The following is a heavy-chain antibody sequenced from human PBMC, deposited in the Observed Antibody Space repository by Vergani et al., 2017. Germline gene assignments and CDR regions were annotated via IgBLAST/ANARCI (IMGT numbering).Heavy chain of an antibody. CDR1: GYIFSNFW. CDR2: IYPGDSEV. J-gene: IGHJ3*01. V-gene: IGHV5-51*01. Sequence: EKQLVQSGSETKKPGESLKISCQVFGYIFSNFWIGWVRQRPGGGLEWMGIIYPGDSEVKSNPTFRGQVIFSVDTSVNTAYLQWRSLQASDTATYFCAGGGHGSENGGAVQRGGQGTNSTVSA. CDR3: AGGGHGSENGGAVQR. D-gene: IGHD3-10*01.